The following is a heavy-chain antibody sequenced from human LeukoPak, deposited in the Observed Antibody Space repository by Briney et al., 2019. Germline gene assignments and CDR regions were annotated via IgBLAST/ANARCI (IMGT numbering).Heavy chain of an antibody. J-gene: IGHJ3*02. D-gene: IGHD5-12*01. Sequence: GGSLRLSCAASGFTFSSYSMNWVRQAPGKGLEWVSSISSSSSYIYYADSVKGRFTISRDNAKNSLYLQMNSLRAEDTAVYYCAKSYVEMATHSAFDIWGQGTMVTVSS. CDR3: AKSYVEMATHSAFDI. CDR2: ISSSSSYI. CDR1: GFTFSSYS. V-gene: IGHV3-21*04.